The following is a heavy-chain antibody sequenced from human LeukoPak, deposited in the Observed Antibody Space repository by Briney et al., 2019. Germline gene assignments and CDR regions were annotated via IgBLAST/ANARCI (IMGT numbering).Heavy chain of an antibody. CDR2: ISGSGGST. Sequence: PGGTLRLSCAASGFTFSSYGMSWVRQAPGKGLEWVSAISGSGGSTYYADSVKGRFTISRDNSKNTLYLQMNSLRAEDTAVYYCATLYYYDSSGYLDDYWGQGTLVTVSS. CDR1: GFTFSSYG. V-gene: IGHV3-23*01. J-gene: IGHJ4*02. CDR3: ATLYYYDSSGYLDDY. D-gene: IGHD3-22*01.